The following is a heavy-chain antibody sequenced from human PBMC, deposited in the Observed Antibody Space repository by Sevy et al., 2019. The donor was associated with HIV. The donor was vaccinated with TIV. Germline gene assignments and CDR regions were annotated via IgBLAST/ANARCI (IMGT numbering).Heavy chain of an antibody. Sequence: GGSLRLSCAAAGFTFSSYIMNWVRQAPGKGLEWVAYISFSSNYIYYTDSLKGRFTISRDNAKNSLYLQMNSLRAEDTAVYYCAREDSKNWRYFDYWGQGTLVTVSS. V-gene: IGHV3-21*01. CDR1: GFTFSSYI. D-gene: IGHD1-1*01. CDR3: AREDSKNWRYFDY. CDR2: ISFSSNYI. J-gene: IGHJ4*02.